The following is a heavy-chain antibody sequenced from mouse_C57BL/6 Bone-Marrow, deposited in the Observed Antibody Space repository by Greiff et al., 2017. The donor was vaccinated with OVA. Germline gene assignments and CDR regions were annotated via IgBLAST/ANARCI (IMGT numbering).Heavy chain of an antibody. CDR3: ARSKEVYYDYPCAY. Sequence: QVQLQQPGAELVMPGASVKLSCKASGYTFTSYWMHWVKQRPGQGLAWIGEIDPSDSYTNYNQQFKGTSTLTVDKSSSTAYMQLSSLTSEDSAVYDCARSKEVYYDYPCAYWGQGTLVTVSA. CDR2: IDPSDSYT. D-gene: IGHD2-4*01. J-gene: IGHJ3*01. V-gene: IGHV1-69*01. CDR1: GYTFTSYW.